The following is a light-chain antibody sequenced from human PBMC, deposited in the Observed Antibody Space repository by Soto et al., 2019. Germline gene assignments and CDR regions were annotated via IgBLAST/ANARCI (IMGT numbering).Light chain of an antibody. CDR2: EAS. V-gene: IGKV1-5*03. Sequence: DIQMTQSPSTLSAFVGDRVSITCRASRSVSLYLAWYQQKPGKALKLLIYEASRLATGVPSRFSGGGSGTEFTLTISSLRPDDFATYFCQQYNSQWTFGQGTKVEIK. CDR3: QQYNSQWT. J-gene: IGKJ1*01. CDR1: RSVSLY.